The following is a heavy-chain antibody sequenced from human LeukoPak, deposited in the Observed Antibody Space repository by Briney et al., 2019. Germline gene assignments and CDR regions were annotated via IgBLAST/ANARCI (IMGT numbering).Heavy chain of an antibody. V-gene: IGHV3-23*01. CDR2: ISGGGRTT. J-gene: IGHJ4*02. Sequence: GGPLRLPCAASGFTFSNHAMSWVRQAPGKGLQWVSVISGGGRTTEYADSVKGRFTVSRDNSVNTLSLHMDSLRVEDTAIYYCAKNVVFTRYFDSWGQGTLVTVSS. D-gene: IGHD2-21*01. CDR3: AKNVVFTRYFDS. CDR1: GFTFSNHA.